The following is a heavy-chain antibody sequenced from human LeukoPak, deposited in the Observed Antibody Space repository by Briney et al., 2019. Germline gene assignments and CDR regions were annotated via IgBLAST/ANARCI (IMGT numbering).Heavy chain of an antibody. Sequence: SETLSLPCAVSGESFNDYYWNWIRQPPGKGLEGIGEIIHSGGTNYNPSLKSRVTLSVDSSKKQFSLKMTSVTAADTAVYYCARGQVKIPRLDPRRSSYFYGLDVWGLGTTVTVSS. CDR1: GESFNDYY. J-gene: IGHJ6*02. CDR3: ARGQVKIPRLDPRRSSYFYGLDV. D-gene: IGHD6-6*01. CDR2: IIHSGGT. V-gene: IGHV4-34*01.